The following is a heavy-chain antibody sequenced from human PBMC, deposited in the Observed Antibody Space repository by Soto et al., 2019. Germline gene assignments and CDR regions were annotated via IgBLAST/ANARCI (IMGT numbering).Heavy chain of an antibody. V-gene: IGHV1-69*13. D-gene: IGHD3-16*01. CDR1: GGTFSSYA. CDR2: IIPIFGTA. Sequence: ASVKVSCKASGGTFSSYAISWVRQAPGQGLEWMGGIIPIFGTANYAQKFQGRVTITADESTSTAYMELSSLRSEDTAVYYCATHLGVGMNPGWFDPWGQGTLVTVSS. CDR3: ATHLGVGMNPGWFDP. J-gene: IGHJ5*02.